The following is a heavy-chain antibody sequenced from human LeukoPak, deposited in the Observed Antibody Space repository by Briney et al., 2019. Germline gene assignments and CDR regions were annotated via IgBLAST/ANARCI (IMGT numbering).Heavy chain of an antibody. Sequence: ASVKVSCKASGYTFTSYAMYWVRQAPGQGPEWMGWINTNTGNPTYAQGFAGRFVFSLDTSVSTAYRQISSLKAEDTAVYYCARVEFFDYDSSGYYPFDYWGQGTLVTVSS. CDR1: GYTFTSYA. CDR3: ARVEFFDYDSSGYYPFDY. V-gene: IGHV7-4-1*02. D-gene: IGHD3-22*01. J-gene: IGHJ4*02. CDR2: INTNTGNP.